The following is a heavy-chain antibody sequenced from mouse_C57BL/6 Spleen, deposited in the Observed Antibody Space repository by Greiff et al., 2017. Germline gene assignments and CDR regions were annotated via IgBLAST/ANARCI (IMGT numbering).Heavy chain of an antibody. CDR2: ISSGSSTI. CDR1: GFTFSDYG. Sequence: EVQVVESGGGLVKPGGSLKLSCAASGFTFSDYGMHWVRQAPEKGLEWVAYISSGSSTIYYADTVKGRFTISRDNAKNTLFLQMTSLRSEDTAMYYCASGGSWFAYWGQGTLVTVSA. J-gene: IGHJ3*01. CDR3: ASGGSWFAY. V-gene: IGHV5-17*01.